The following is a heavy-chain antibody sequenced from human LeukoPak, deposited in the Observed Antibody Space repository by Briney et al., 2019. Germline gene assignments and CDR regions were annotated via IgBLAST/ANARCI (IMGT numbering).Heavy chain of an antibody. Sequence: GGPLRLSCAASGFTFDDYGMSWVRQAPGKGLEWVSAISGSGGSTYYADSVKGRFTISRDNSKNTLYLQMNSLRAEDTAVYYCAKRYSSSWPRGYYGMDVWGQGTTVTVSS. CDR1: GFTFDDYG. V-gene: IGHV3-23*01. J-gene: IGHJ6*02. CDR2: ISGSGGST. CDR3: AKRYSSSWPRGYYGMDV. D-gene: IGHD6-13*01.